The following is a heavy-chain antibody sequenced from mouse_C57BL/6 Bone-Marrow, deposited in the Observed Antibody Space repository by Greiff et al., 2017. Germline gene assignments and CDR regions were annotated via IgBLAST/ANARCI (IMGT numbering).Heavy chain of an antibody. V-gene: IGHV1-69*01. D-gene: IGHD1-1*01. CDR3: ATPYYYGSSYWYCDV. CDR1: GYTFTSYW. Sequence: QVQLQQPGAELVMPGASVKLSCKASGYTFTSYWMHWVKQRPGQGLEWIGEIDPSDSYTNYNQKFKGKSTLTVYKSSSTAYMQLSSLTSEDSAVYYCATPYYYGSSYWYCDVWGTGTTVTVSS. J-gene: IGHJ1*03. CDR2: IDPSDSYT.